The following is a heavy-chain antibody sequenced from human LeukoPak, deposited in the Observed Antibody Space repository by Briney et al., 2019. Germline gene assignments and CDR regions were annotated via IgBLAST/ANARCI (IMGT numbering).Heavy chain of an antibody. V-gene: IGHV5-51*01. CDR1: GYSFSAYW. Sequence: GESLKISCKASGYSFSAYWIAWVRQMPGKGLEWMGIIYPGDSDTRYNPSFQGQVIISADKSNNTTHLRWSDLKASDTAIYYCARARSGTYYIYFDFWGQGSLVTVSS. CDR2: IYPGDSDT. D-gene: IGHD1-26*01. CDR3: ARARSGTYYIYFDF. J-gene: IGHJ4*02.